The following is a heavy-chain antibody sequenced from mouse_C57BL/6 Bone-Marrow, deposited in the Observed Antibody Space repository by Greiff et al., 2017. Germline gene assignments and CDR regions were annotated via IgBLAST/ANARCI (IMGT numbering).Heavy chain of an antibody. D-gene: IGHD2-1*01. CDR3: ARRRSVTYWYFDV. J-gene: IGHJ1*03. Sequence: DVMLVESGGGLVQPGESLKLSCESNEYEFPSHDMSWVRKTPEKRLELVAAINSDGGSTYYPDTMERRFIISRDNTKKTLYLQMSSLRSEDTALYYCARRRSVTYWYFDVWGTGTTVTVSS. CDR2: INSDGGST. V-gene: IGHV5-2*01. CDR1: EYEFPSHD.